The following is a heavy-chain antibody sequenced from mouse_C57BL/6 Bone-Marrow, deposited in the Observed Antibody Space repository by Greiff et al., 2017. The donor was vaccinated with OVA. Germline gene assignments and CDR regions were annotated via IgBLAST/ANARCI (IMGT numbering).Heavy chain of an antibody. Sequence: EVKLVESGGGLVQPKGSLKLSCAASGFSFNTYAMNWVRQAPGKGLEWVARIRSKSNNYSTYYADSVKDRFTIYRDDSESMLYLKKNTWKTEDTAMYYCVRQDGGYAMYNWGQGTSVTVSS. J-gene: IGHJ4*01. CDR2: IRSKSNNYST. CDR3: VRQDGGYAMYN. V-gene: IGHV10-1*01. D-gene: IGHD1-1*02. CDR1: GFSFNTYA.